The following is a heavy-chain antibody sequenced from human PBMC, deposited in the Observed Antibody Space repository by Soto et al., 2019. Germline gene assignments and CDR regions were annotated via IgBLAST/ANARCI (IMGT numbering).Heavy chain of an antibody. CDR2: ISYDGSNK. J-gene: IGHJ4*02. CDR1: GFTFSSDG. D-gene: IGHD3-22*01. Sequence: GGSLRLSWAASGFTFSSDGMHWVRQAPGKGLEWVAVISYDGSNKYYADSVKGRFTISRDNSKNTLYLQMNSLRAEDTAVYYCAKPHYDSSGYYFDYWGQGTLVTVSS. V-gene: IGHV3-30*18. CDR3: AKPHYDSSGYYFDY.